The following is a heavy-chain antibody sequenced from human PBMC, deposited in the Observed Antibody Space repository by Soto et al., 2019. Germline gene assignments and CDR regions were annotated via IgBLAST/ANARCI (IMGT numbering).Heavy chain of an antibody. J-gene: IGHJ4*02. V-gene: IGHV3-21*01. CDR1: GFTFSSYS. D-gene: IGHD1-26*01. CDR3: ARDSSLKWELGY. CDR2: ISSSSSYI. Sequence: PGGSLRLSCAASGFTFSSYSMNWVRQAPGKGLEWVSSISSSSSYIYYADSVKGRFTISRDNAKNSLYLQMNSLRAEDTAVYYCARDSSLKWELGYWGQGTLVTVSS.